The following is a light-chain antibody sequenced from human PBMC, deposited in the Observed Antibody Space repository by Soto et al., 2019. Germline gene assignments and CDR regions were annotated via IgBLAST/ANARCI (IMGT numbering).Light chain of an antibody. Sequence: EIVMTQSPATLSVSPGERATLSCRASRSVSSNLAWYQQKPGQAPRLLMCGAATRATGIPARFSGSGSGTEFTLTISSLQFEDFAVYYCQQYNNWPPYTFGQGTKLEIK. V-gene: IGKV3-15*01. J-gene: IGKJ2*01. CDR2: GAA. CDR3: QQYNNWPPYT. CDR1: RSVSSN.